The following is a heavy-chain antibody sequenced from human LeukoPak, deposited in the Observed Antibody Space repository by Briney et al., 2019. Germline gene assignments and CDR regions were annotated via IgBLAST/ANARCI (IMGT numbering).Heavy chain of an antibody. V-gene: IGHV3-74*01. CDR2: INPDDKSA. D-gene: IGHD6-19*01. Sequence: GGSLRLSCAASGFTFSKYWLHWLRQAPGKGLVWVSRINPDDKSASYADSVKGRFTIARDDARKTLYLQMNSLRAEDTAVYYCARDLAPYSSGSDAFDIWGQGTMVTVSS. CDR3: ARDLAPYSSGSDAFDI. CDR1: GFTFSKYW. J-gene: IGHJ3*02.